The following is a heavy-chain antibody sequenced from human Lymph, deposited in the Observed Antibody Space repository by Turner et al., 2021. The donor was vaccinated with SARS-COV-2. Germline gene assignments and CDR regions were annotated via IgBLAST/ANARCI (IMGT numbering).Heavy chain of an antibody. J-gene: IGHJ6*02. CDR3: ARYASGGYFYYGMDV. V-gene: IGHV3-30*04. CDR1: GFTFSTYA. CDR2: ISYDGSNK. Sequence: QVQLGESGGGVVQPGRSLRLSCAASGFTFSTYAIYWVRQAPGKGLEWVAVISYDGSNKYYADSVKGRFTISRDNSKNTLYLQMNSLRAEDTAVYYCARYASGGYFYYGMDVWGQGTTVTVSS. D-gene: IGHD3-10*01.